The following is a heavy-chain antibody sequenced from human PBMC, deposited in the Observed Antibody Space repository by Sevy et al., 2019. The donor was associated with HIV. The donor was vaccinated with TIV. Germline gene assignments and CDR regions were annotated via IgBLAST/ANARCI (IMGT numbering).Heavy chain of an antibody. J-gene: IGHJ4*02. V-gene: IGHV1-24*01. CDR2: FDPEDGET. CDR3: ATTKDYYDSSGYPFDD. D-gene: IGHD3-22*01. CDR1: GSTLTKLS. Sequence: ASVKVSCKVSGSTLTKLSMHWVRQAPGKGLEWMATFDPEDGETIYAQKFQGRVTMTEGTSTDTAYMELSSLRSEDTAVYYCATTKDYYDSSGYPFDDWSQGTLVTVSS.